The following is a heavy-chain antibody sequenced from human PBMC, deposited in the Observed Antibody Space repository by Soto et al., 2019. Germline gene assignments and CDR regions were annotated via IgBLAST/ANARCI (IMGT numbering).Heavy chain of an antibody. CDR2: IYYSGTT. CDR1: GGSISSSTHD. CDR3: ARSSNWYFDY. J-gene: IGHJ4*02. Sequence: QLHLQASGPGLVKPSETLSLTCTVSGGSISSSTHDWGLIRQPPGKGLEWIGSIYYSGTTYYNPSRKSRVTISIDTSKNQFALNLRTVTAADTAVYYCARSSNWYFDYWCQGTLVTVSS. D-gene: IGHD6-13*01. V-gene: IGHV4-39*01.